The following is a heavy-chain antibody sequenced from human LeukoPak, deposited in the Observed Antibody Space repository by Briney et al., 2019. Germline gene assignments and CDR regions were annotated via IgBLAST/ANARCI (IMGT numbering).Heavy chain of an antibody. Sequence: SETLSLTCAVYGGSFSGYYWSWIRQPPGKGLEWIGEINRSGSTNYNPSLKSRVTISVDTSKNQFSLKLSSVTAADTAVYYCARSGGDYGFDYWGQGTLVTVSS. CDR1: GGSFSGYY. CDR3: ARSGGDYGFDY. D-gene: IGHD4-17*01. CDR2: INRSGST. V-gene: IGHV4-34*01. J-gene: IGHJ4*02.